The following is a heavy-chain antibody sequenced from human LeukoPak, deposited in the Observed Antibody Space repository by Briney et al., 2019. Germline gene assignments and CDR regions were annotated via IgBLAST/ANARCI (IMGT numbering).Heavy chain of an antibody. V-gene: IGHV4-34*01. J-gene: IGHJ4*02. Sequence: SETLSLTCAVYGGSFTDHYWSWIRQPPGKGLEWIGEINHSGRTNSNPSLKSRVTISVDTSKNQFSLKLSSVTAADTAVYYCARRDRSRSGYKDWGQGTLVTVSS. CDR3: ARRDRSRSGYKD. CDR2: INHSGRT. D-gene: IGHD5-12*01. CDR1: GGSFTDHY.